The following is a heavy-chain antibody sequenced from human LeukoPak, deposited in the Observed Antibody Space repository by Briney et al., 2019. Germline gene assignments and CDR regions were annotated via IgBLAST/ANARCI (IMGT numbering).Heavy chain of an antibody. J-gene: IGHJ6*03. CDR3: ARGEGSVKSVDYYYMDV. CDR1: GGTFSSYA. V-gene: IGHV1-69*01. D-gene: IGHD4-11*01. CDR2: VIPIFGTA. Sequence: SVKVSCKASGGTFSSYAISWVRQAPGQGLEWMGGVIPIFGTANYAQKFQGRVTITADESTSTAYMELSSLRSEDTAVYYCARGEGSVKSVDYYYMDVWGKGTTVTVSS.